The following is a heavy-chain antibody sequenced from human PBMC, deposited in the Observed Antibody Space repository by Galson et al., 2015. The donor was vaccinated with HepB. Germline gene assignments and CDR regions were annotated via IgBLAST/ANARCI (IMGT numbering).Heavy chain of an antibody. D-gene: IGHD1-1*01. CDR3: AKDLDRPVPEYFQH. J-gene: IGHJ1*01. CDR1: GLTFSSYG. V-gene: IGHV3-30*02. CDR2: IRYDGSNK. Sequence: SLRHSCAASGLTFSSYGMHWVRQAPGKGLEWVAFIRYDGSNKYYADSVKGRFTISRDNSKNTLYLQMNSLRAEDTAVYYCAKDLDRPVPEYFQHWGQGTLVTVSS.